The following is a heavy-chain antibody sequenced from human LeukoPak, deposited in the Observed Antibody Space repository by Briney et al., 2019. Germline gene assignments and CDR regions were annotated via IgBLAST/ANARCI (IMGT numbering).Heavy chain of an antibody. CDR2: ISGSAGTT. CDR1: GFTFSSYA. J-gene: IGHJ4*02. CDR3: AKEVGWYYSYYFDY. V-gene: IGHV3-23*01. Sequence: PGGSLRLSCAASGFTFSSYAMGWVRQTPGKGLEWVSIISGSAGTTYYADSVKGRFTISRDNSKNTLYLQMNSLRAEDTAVYYCAKEVGWYYSYYFDYWGQGTLVTVSS. D-gene: IGHD6-19*01.